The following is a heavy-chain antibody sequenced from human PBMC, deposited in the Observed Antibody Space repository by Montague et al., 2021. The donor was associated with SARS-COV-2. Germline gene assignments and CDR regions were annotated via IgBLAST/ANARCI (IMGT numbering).Heavy chain of an antibody. CDR1: RGSFSSYY. CDR3: ARAQNTSFIANCVNYFAF. CDR2: IYFTWST. V-gene: IGHV4-59*13. Sequence: SETLSLTCAVYRGSFSSYYWSWIWQRPATGLGWVWFIYFTWSTKYNSYLNSRIPMSLSMPTTRFPLTLNSVTAADTAMYYCARAQNTSFIANCVNYFAFWGLGAQVTVSS. J-gene: IGHJ4*02. D-gene: IGHD2-2*01.